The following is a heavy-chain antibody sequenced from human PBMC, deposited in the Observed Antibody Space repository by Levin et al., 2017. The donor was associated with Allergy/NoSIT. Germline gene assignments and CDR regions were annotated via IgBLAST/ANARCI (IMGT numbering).Heavy chain of an antibody. J-gene: IGHJ4*02. V-gene: IGHV3-48*01. CDR2: ISTDNRTI. D-gene: IGHD6-13*01. CDR3: ARDNPYGSSWYYLDY. Sequence: GESLKISCIDAGFSFSTYSMNWVRQAPGKGLEWISFISTDNRTIYYADSVKGRFTISRDNAKNALYLQMNSLRVEDTGLYYCARDNPYGSSWYYLDYWGQGTLVTVSS. CDR1: GFSFSTYS.